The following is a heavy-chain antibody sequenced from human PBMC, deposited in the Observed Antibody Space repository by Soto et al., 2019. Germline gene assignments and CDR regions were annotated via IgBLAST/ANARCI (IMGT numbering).Heavy chain of an antibody. CDR3: VSESTVTDAFDI. CDR1: GGSISSYF. J-gene: IGHJ3*02. D-gene: IGHD4-17*01. V-gene: IGHV4-59*01. Sequence: SETLSLTCTVSGGSISSYFWSWIRQPPGKGLEWIGYIYYSGSTNYNPSLKSRVTISVDTSKNLFSLKLSSVTAADTAVYYCVSESTVTDAFDIWGQGTMVTVSS. CDR2: IYYSGST.